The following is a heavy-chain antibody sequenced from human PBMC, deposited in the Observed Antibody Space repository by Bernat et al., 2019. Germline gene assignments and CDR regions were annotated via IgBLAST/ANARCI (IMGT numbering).Heavy chain of an antibody. J-gene: IGHJ3*02. V-gene: IGHV3-33*01. CDR2: IWSGGSNK. Sequence: QVQLVESGGGVVQPGRSLTLSCAASGFSFSGYGMHWVRQAAGKGLEWVAVIWSGGSNKYYADFVKGRFTISRDNSQNTLLLQMNSLRAEDTAVYFCARDFLGTRMLPGASDIWGQGTMVTVSS. D-gene: IGHD1-1*01. CDR3: ARDFLGTRMLPGASDI. CDR1: GFSFSGYG.